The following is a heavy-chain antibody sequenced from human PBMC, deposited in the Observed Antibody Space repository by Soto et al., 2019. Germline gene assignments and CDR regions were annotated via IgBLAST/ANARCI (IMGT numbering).Heavy chain of an antibody. CDR2: IKQDGSEK. Sequence: PGGSLRLSCAASGSTFSSYWMSWVRQAPGKGLEWVANIKQDGSEKYYVDSVKGRFTISRDNAKNSLYLQMNSLRAEDTAVYYCARVGAGGNAAFDIWGQGTMVTVS. J-gene: IGHJ3*02. CDR1: GSTFSSYW. CDR3: ARVGAGGNAAFDI. D-gene: IGHD6-13*01. V-gene: IGHV3-7*03.